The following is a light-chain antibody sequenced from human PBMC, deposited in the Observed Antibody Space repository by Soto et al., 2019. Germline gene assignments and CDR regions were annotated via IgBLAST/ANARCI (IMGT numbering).Light chain of an antibody. V-gene: IGLV2-14*01. CDR1: SSDVGGYNY. CDR3: SSYTGSSTPYV. Sequence: QSVLTQPASVSGSPGQSITISCTGTSSDVGGYNYVSWYQQHPGKAPKLMIYEVSNRPSGISNRFSGSKSGNTASLTISGLQAEDADDYYCSSYTGSSTPYVFGTGTKLTVL. CDR2: EVS. J-gene: IGLJ1*01.